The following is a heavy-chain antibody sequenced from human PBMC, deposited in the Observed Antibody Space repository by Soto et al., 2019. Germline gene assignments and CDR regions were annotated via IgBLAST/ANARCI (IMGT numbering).Heavy chain of an antibody. V-gene: IGHV3-21*01. CDR1: GFTFSSYS. Sequence: GGSLRLSCAASGFTFSSYSMNWVRQAPGKGLEWVSSISSSSSYIYYADSVKGRFTISRDNAKNSLYLQMNSLRAEDTAVYYCACGAVVVPAAMLFGWFDPWGQGTLVTVSS. D-gene: IGHD2-2*01. J-gene: IGHJ5*02. CDR3: ACGAVVVPAAMLFGWFDP. CDR2: ISSSSSYI.